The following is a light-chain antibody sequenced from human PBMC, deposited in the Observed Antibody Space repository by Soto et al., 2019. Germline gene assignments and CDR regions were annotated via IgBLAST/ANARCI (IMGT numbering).Light chain of an antibody. CDR2: KSS. J-gene: IGKJ1*01. CDR1: QGISSW. V-gene: IGKV1-5*03. Sequence: DIHMTQSPSTLSASVGARVTITCRASQGISSWLAWYPQKPGKAPKLLIYKSSSIESGVPSRFSGSGSGTEFTLSIISLQPDDFATYYCQQYNTYWTFGQGTKVASK. CDR3: QQYNTYWT.